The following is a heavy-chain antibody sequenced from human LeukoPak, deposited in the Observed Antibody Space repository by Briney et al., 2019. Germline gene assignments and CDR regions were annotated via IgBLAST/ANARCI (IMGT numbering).Heavy chain of an antibody. V-gene: IGHV3-23*01. D-gene: IGHD6-25*01. CDR3: AKSLDRHSSGDNFDY. J-gene: IGHJ4*02. Sequence: PGGSLRLSCAASGFPFSSYAMSWVRQAAGRGLEWVSLISSSGASTYYADSVKGRFTISRDNSKHTLYLQMNGLRAEDTAVYFCAKSLDRHSSGDNFDYWGQGTLVTVSS. CDR2: ISSSGAST. CDR1: GFPFSSYA.